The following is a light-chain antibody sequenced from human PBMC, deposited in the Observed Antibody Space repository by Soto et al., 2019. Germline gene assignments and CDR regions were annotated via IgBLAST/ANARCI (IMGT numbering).Light chain of an antibody. CDR3: QHYTSYSEA. Sequence: DYQVTQSPSTLSASVGDRVTITCRASQNIYTWLAWYQQKPGIAPKLLIHKASTLESGVPSRFSGSGSGTEFTLTISSLQPDDFATYYCQHYTSYSEAFGQGTTVDI. J-gene: IGKJ1*01. V-gene: IGKV1-5*03. CDR1: QNIYTW. CDR2: KAS.